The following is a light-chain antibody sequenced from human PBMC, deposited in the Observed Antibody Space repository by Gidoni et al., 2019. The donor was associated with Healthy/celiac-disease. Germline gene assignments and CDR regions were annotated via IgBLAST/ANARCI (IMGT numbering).Light chain of an antibody. CDR2: DVS. Sequence: QSALTQPASVSGSPGQSITISCTGTSSDVGGYNYVSWYQQHTGKAPKLMNYDVSKRPSGVSNRFSGSKSGNTASLTISGLQAEDEADYYCSSYTSSSTKVFGGGTKLTVL. J-gene: IGLJ2*01. CDR1: SSDVGGYNY. CDR3: SSYTSSSTKV. V-gene: IGLV2-14*01.